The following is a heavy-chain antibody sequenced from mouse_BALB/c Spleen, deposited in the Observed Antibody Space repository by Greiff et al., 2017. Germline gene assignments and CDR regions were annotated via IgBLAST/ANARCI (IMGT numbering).Heavy chain of an antibody. V-gene: IGHV5-12-1*01. CDR3: ARHGYGPWFAY. Sequence: EVKVVESGGGLVKPGGSLKLSCAASGFAFSSYDMSWVRQTPEKRLEWVAYISSGGGSTYYPDTMKGRFTISRDNAKNTLYLQMSSLKSEDTAMYYCARHGYGPWFAYWGQGTLVTVSA. J-gene: IGHJ3*01. CDR2: ISSGGGST. CDR1: GFAFSSYD. D-gene: IGHD2-10*02.